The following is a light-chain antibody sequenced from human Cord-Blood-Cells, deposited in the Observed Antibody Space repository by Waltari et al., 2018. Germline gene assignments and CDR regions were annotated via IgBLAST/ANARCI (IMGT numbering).Light chain of an antibody. V-gene: IGKV1-8*01. CDR1: QAISSY. Sequence: AIRMTQSPSSLSASTGDRVNITCRASQAISSYLAWYQQKPGKAPKLLIYAASTLQSGVPSRFSGSGSGTDFTLTISCLQSEDFATYYCQQYYSYPPSFGQGTKVEIK. CDR3: QQYYSYPPS. J-gene: IGKJ1*01. CDR2: AAS.